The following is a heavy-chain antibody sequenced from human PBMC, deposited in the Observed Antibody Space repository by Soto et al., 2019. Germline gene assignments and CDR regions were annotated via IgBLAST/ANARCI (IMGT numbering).Heavy chain of an antibody. V-gene: IGHV3-9*01. CDR1: GFTFDDYA. D-gene: IGHD2-21*01. J-gene: IGHJ6*03. Sequence: GGSLRLSCAASGFTFDDYAMHWVRQAPGKGLEWVSGISWNSGSIGYADSVKGRFTISRDNAKNSLYLQMNSLRAEDTALYYCAKDSTGDWYYFDVWGKGTTVTVSS. CDR2: ISWNSGSI. CDR3: AKDSTGDWYYFDV.